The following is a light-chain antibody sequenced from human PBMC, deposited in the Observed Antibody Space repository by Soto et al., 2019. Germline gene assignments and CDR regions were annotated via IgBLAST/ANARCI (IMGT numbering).Light chain of an antibody. J-gene: IGKJ4*01. V-gene: IGKV1-9*01. CDR2: AAS. CDR3: QQLNSYLFT. CDR1: QGISSY. Sequence: DLQLTQSPSFLSASVGDRVTITCRASQGISSYLAWYQQKPGKAPKLLIYAASTLQSGVPSRFSGSGSGTEFTLTISSLQPEDFATYYCQQLNSYLFTFGGGTKVEIK.